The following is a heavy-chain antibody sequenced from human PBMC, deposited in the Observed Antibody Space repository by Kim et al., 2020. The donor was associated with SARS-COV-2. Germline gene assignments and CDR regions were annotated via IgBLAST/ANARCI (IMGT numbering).Heavy chain of an antibody. CDR2: IYYSGTT. J-gene: IGHJ4*02. Sequence: SETLSLTCTLTRTPTSSSSTHWGCIPHPPGTGLQSLVSIYYSGTTYHNPSLNTRVTISVDTSNNHFSLKLSSVTAADTAVYYCARPGDAHPSRDVCFGELSPYYFAYCGQATPTTVSS. V-gene: IGHV4-39*01. CDR1: RTPTSSSSTH. D-gene: IGHD3-10*01. CDR3: ARPGDAHPSRDVCFGELSPYYFAY.